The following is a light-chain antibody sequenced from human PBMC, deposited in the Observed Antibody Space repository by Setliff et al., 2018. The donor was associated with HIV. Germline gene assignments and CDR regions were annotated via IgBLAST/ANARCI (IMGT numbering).Light chain of an antibody. CDR3: SSYRTGNTQV. CDR1: TSDVGGYNY. J-gene: IGLJ3*02. Sequence: QSALAQPASVSGSPGQSITISCAGTTSDVGGYNYVSWYQQHPGKAPKLMIYEVSNRPSGVSNRFSASKSGNTASLTISGLQAEDEADYYCSSYRTGNTQVFGGGTK. V-gene: IGLV2-14*01. CDR2: EVS.